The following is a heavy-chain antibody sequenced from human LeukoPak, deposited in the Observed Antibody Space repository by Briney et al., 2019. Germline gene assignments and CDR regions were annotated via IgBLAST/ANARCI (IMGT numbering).Heavy chain of an antibody. J-gene: IGHJ6*03. Sequence: GGPLRLSCAASGFTFSSYAMHWVRQAPGKGLEWVAVISYDGSNKNYADSLKGRFTMSRDNSKNTLYLQMNSLRGEDTAVYYCAKSGVLRYPHRYYYMDVWGKGTTVTVSS. CDR2: ISYDGSNK. CDR1: GFTFSSYA. CDR3: AKSGVLRYPHRYYYMDV. V-gene: IGHV3-30*18. D-gene: IGHD3-9*01.